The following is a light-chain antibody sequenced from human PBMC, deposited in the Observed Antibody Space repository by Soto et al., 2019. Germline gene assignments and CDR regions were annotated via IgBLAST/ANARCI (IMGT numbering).Light chain of an antibody. CDR2: GAS. CDR1: QSVSSSY. V-gene: IGKV3-20*01. J-gene: IGKJ2*01. Sequence: EIVLTQSPGTLSLSPGERATLSCRASQSVSSSYLAWYQQKPGQAPRLLIYGASSRATGIPDRFSGSGSVTDFTLTISNLAPEDFAVYYCQQYASSPPYTFGQGTKLEIK. CDR3: QQYASSPPYT.